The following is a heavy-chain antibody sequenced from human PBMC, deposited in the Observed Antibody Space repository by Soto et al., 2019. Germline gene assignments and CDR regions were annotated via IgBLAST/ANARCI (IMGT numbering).Heavy chain of an antibody. CDR3: AKSLGYSSSWYYYYGMDV. V-gene: IGHV3-23*01. J-gene: IGHJ6*02. Sequence: VQLLESGGGLVQPGGSLRLSCAASGFTFSSYAMSWVRQAPGKGLEWVSAISGSGGSTYYADSVKGRFTISRDNSKNTLYLQMNSLRAEDTAVYYCAKSLGYSSSWYYYYGMDVWGQGTTVTVSS. D-gene: IGHD6-13*01. CDR2: ISGSGGST. CDR1: GFTFSSYA.